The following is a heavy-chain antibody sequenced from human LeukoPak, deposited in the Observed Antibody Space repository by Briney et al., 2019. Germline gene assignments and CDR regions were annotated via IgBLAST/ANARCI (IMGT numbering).Heavy chain of an antibody. CDR2: ITGSGGST. D-gene: IGHD6-19*01. CDR3: AKRTKSGWSTDAFDI. Sequence: GGSLRLSCAASGFTFSSYAMSWVRQAPGRGLEWVSSITGSGGSTYYADSVKGRFTISRDNSKSTLYLQMNSLRAEDTAVYYCAKRTKSGWSTDAFDIWGQGTKVTVSS. J-gene: IGHJ3*02. V-gene: IGHV3-23*01. CDR1: GFTFSSYA.